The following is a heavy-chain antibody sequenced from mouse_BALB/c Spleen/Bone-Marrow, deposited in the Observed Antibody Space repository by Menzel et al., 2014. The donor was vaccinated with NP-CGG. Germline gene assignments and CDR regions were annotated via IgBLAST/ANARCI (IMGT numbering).Heavy chain of an antibody. J-gene: IGHJ4*01. V-gene: IGHV1-26*01. CDR3: ERNYVNSYAMDY. CDR2: VNPNNGGT. Sequence: SGPDLVKPGASVKISCKASGYSFTGYYMHWVKQSHGKSLEWIGRVNPNNGGTSYNQKFKGKAILTVDKSSSQPYMELRALTSKDSAVFYCERNYVNSYAMDYWGQETSVTSSS. CDR1: GYSFTGYY. D-gene: IGHD2-1*01.